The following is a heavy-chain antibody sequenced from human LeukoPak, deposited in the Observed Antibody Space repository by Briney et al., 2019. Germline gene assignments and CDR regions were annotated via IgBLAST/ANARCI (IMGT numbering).Heavy chain of an antibody. D-gene: IGHD3-10*01. CDR3: ARRRGGSGSFFDAFDI. CDR1: GYSFTSDW. J-gene: IGHJ3*02. V-gene: IGHV5-51*01. Sequence: GESLKISCKGSGYSFTSDWIGWVRQMPGKGLEWMGIIYPGDSDTRYSPSFQGQVTISADKSISTAYLQWSSLKASDTAMYYCARRRGGSGSFFDAFDIWGQGTMVTVSS. CDR2: IYPGDSDT.